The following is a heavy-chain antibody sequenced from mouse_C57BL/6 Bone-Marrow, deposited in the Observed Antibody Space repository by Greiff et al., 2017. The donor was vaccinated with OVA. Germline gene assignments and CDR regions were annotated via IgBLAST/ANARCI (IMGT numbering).Heavy chain of an antibody. V-gene: IGHV5-6*01. CDR1: GFTFSSYG. D-gene: IGHD6-5*01. J-gene: IGHJ4*01. CDR3: SSRPIYYAMDY. CDR2: ISSGGSYT. Sequence: VQLKESGGDLVKPGGSLKLSCAASGFTFSSYGMSWVRQTPDKRLEWVATISSGGSYTYYPDSVKGRFTISRDNAKNTLYLQMSRLKSEDTAMYYCSSRPIYYAMDYWGQGTSVTVSS.